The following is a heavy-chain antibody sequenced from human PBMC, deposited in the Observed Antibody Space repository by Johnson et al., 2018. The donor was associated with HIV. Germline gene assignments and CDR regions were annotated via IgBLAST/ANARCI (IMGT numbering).Heavy chain of an antibody. CDR2: ISYDGSNK. J-gene: IGHJ3*02. CDR3: ARDWEEHGAFNI. D-gene: IGHD1-26*01. CDR1: EFTFSYYA. V-gene: IGHV3-30*04. Sequence: QVQLVESGGGVVQPGRSLRLSCAASEFTFSYYAMHWVRQAPGKGLEWVAVISYDGSNKYYADSVKGQFTISRDNSKNTLYLKMNSLRAVDTAMYYCARDWEEHGAFNIWGQGTMVTVSS.